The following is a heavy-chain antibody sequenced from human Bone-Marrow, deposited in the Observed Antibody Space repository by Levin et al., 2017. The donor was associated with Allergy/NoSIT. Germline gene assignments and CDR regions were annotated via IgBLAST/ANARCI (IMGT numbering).Heavy chain of an antibody. J-gene: IGHJ4*02. V-gene: IGHV4-30-4*01. CDR1: GGSVSSGDDY. D-gene: IGHD2-15*01. Sequence: SETLSLTCTVSGGSVSSGDDYWSWIRQPPGKGLEWIGYIYYSGSTSYNPSLKSRITISIDTSKNQFSLKLTSVTATDTAVYYCATCSGGTGYTGLDYWGQGTLVTVSS. CDR3: ATCSGGTGYTGLDY. CDR2: IYYSGST.